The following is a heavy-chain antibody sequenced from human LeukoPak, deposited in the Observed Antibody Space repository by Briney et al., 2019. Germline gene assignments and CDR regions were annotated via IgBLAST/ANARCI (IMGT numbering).Heavy chain of an antibody. Sequence: GGSLRLSCAASGFTFSSYGMSWVRQAPGKGLEWVSAISGSGGSTYYADSVKGRFTISRDNSKNTLYLQMNSLRAEDTAVYYCAKNPQLAYCGGDCPPEYYFDYWGQGTLVTVSS. J-gene: IGHJ4*02. CDR2: ISGSGGST. V-gene: IGHV3-23*01. D-gene: IGHD2-21*02. CDR1: GFTFSSYG. CDR3: AKNPQLAYCGGDCPPEYYFDY.